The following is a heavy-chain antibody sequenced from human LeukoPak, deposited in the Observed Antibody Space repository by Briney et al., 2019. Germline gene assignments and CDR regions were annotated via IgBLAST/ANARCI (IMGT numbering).Heavy chain of an antibody. CDR1: RFTFNSYA. J-gene: IGHJ6*02. D-gene: IGHD2-8*01. CDR3: AVLHYYAMDV. CDR2: IGGSNGIT. Sequence: QPGGSLRLSCAASRFTFNSYAMSWVRQAPGKGLEWDSVIGGSNGITFYVGSVKGRFTISRDNSKDTLYLQMNSLRAEDAALYYCAVLHYYAMDVWGQGTTVTVSS. V-gene: IGHV3-23*01.